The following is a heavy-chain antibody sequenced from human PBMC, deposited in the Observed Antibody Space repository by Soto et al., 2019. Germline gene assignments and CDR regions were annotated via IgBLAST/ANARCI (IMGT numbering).Heavy chain of an antibody. V-gene: IGHV3-23*01. CDR3: AKDRTPNSSGYRDY. J-gene: IGHJ4*02. CDR2: IDKEGVGT. CDR1: GFIFDNYA. Sequence: GGSLRLSCAASGFIFDNYAMNWVRQAPGKGLEWVSTIDKEGVGTHYADSVKGRFTISRDNSRNMLYLQMNSLRADDTAMYYCAKDRTPNSSGYRDYWGQGTLVTVSS. D-gene: IGHD3-22*01.